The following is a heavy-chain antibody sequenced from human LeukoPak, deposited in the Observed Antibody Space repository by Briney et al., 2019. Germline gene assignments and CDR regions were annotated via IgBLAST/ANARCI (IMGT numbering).Heavy chain of an antibody. CDR1: GDSISSGGYC. D-gene: IGHD1-26*01. Sequence: SETLSLTCGVSGDSISSGGYCWSWIRQPPGKGLEWIGYIYYSGNTFYNPSLKSRVTISVDTSKNQFSLKLSSVTAADTAVYYCARALSGSSRRYYYYYMDVWGKGTTVTISS. V-gene: IGHV4-30-4*07. CDR2: IYYSGNT. CDR3: ARALSGSSRRYYYYYMDV. J-gene: IGHJ6*03.